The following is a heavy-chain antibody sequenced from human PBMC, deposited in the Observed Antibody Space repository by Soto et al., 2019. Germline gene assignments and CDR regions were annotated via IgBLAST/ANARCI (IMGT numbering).Heavy chain of an antibody. V-gene: IGHV4-61*01. CDR2: IYYSGST. J-gene: IGHJ4*02. CDR1: GGSVSSGSYY. CDR3: ARDHCSGGSCYYG. Sequence: ASETLSLTCTVSGGSVSSGSYYWSWIRQPPGKGLEWIGYIYYSGSTNYNPSLKSRVTISVDTSKNQFSLKLSSVTAADTAVYYCARDHCSGGSCYYGWGQGTRVTVSS. D-gene: IGHD2-15*01.